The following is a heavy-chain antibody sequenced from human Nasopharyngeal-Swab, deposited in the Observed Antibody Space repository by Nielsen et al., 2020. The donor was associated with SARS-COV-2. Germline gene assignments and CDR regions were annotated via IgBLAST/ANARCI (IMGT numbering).Heavy chain of an antibody. D-gene: IGHD3-22*01. J-gene: IGHJ5*02. CDR1: GGSVSSGSYY. Sequence: GSLRLSCTVSGGSVSSGSYYWSWIRQPPGKGLEWIGYIYYSGSTNYNPSLKSRVTISVDTSKNQFSLKLSSVTAADTAVYYCAREYYYDSSGWQPWGQGTLVTVSS. CDR2: IYYSGST. CDR3: AREYYYDSSGWQP. V-gene: IGHV4-61*01.